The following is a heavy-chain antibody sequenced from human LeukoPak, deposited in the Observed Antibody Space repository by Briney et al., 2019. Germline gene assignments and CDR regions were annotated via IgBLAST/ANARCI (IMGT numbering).Heavy chain of an antibody. CDR3: ARDSNGSCDY. D-gene: IGHD3-10*01. CDR2: IWYEGSKN. CDR1: GFTFSSYA. Sequence: GGSLRLSCAASGFTFSSYAMHWVRQAPGKGLEWVAIIWYEGSKNYYGDSVKGRFTISRDNSKNTLYLQMNSLRAEDTAVYYCARDSNGSCDYWGQGTLVTVSS. V-gene: IGHV3-33*01. J-gene: IGHJ4*02.